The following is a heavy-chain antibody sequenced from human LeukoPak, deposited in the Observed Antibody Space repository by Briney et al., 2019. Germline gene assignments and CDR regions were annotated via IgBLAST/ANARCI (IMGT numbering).Heavy chain of an antibody. J-gene: IGHJ3*02. CDR2: IYYNGST. CDR3: ARLGAAGITMIVVGPNDAFDI. D-gene: IGHD3-22*01. V-gene: IGHV4-39*01. CDR1: GGSISSSSYY. Sequence: SETLSLTCTVSGGSISSSSYYWGWIRQPPGKGLEWIGSIYYNGSTYYNPSLKSRVTISVDTSKNQFSLKLSSVTAADTAVYYCARLGAAGITMIVVGPNDAFDIWGQGTMVTVSS.